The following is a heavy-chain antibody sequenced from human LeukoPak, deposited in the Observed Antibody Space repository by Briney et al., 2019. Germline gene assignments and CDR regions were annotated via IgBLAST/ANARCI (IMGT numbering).Heavy chain of an antibody. D-gene: IGHD3-10*01. V-gene: IGHV1-69*04. CDR2: IIPILGIA. J-gene: IGHJ4*02. CDR1: GGTFSSYA. CDR3: ARGLWFGELLPFDH. Sequence: ASVKVSCKASGGTFSSYAISWVRQAPGQGLEWMGRIIPILGIANYAQKFQGRVTITADKSTSTAYMELSSLRSEDTAVYYCARGLWFGELLPFDHWGQGTLVTVSS.